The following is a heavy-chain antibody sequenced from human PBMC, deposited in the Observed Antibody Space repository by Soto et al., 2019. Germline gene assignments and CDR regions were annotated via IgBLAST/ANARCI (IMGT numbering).Heavy chain of an antibody. J-gene: IGHJ4*02. V-gene: IGHV3-23*01. Sequence: EVQLLESGGGLVQPGGSLRLCCAASGFTFSDYAMSWVRQAPGKGLDWVSAISSSGDHTFYADSVKGRFTISRDNSKNTQYLQVNSLRAEDTAVYYCAKLLRPGLQFFDFWGQGTLVTVSS. CDR2: ISSSGDHT. CDR3: AKLLRPGLQFFDF. D-gene: IGHD4-4*01. CDR1: GFTFSDYA.